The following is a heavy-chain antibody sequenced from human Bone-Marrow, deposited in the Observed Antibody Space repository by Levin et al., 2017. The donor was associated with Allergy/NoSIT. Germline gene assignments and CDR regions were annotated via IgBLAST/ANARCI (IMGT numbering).Heavy chain of an antibody. CDR2: LFRGTT. CDR3: ARGTRRGDDKYPTRYVREIGAFDM. J-gene: IGHJ3*02. V-gene: IGHV4-31*03. Sequence: PSETLSLTCTVSGGSIISGGFYWNWIRQHPGKGPEWIGNLFRGTTYYNPSLQSRVTISVDTSKNELSLKLSSVTAADTAVYYCARGTRRGDDKYPTRYVREIGAFDMWGQGTMVTVSS. D-gene: IGHD2-21*02. CDR1: GGSIISGGFY.